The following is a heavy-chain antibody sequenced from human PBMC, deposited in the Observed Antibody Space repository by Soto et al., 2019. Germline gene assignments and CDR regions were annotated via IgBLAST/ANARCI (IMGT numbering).Heavy chain of an antibody. CDR3: AKREGNTYGLFH. CDR2: IKTDGSST. D-gene: IGHD5-18*01. J-gene: IGHJ4*02. V-gene: IGHV3-74*01. CDR1: GFSFSSYW. Sequence: EVQLVESGGGLVQPGGSLRLSCAASGFSFSSYWIHWVRQAPGKGLVWVSRIKTDGSSTDYADSVKGRITNSRDNAKNTLYLQMNSLSAEDTAVYYCAKREGNTYGLFHWGQGTRVTVSS.